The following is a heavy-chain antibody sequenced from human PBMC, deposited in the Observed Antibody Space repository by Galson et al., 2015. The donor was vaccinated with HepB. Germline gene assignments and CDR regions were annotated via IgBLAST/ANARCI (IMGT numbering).Heavy chain of an antibody. CDR1: GFTFSSYS. CDR3: AGEGGGSPSFYFDY. J-gene: IGHJ4*02. V-gene: IGHV3-48*01. Sequence: SLRLSCAASGFTFSSYSMNWVRQAPGKGLEWVSYISSSSSTIYYADSVKGRFTISRDNAKNSLYLQMNSLRAEDTAVYYCAGEGGGSPSFYFDYWGQGTLVTVSS. D-gene: IGHD2-15*01. CDR2: ISSSSSTI.